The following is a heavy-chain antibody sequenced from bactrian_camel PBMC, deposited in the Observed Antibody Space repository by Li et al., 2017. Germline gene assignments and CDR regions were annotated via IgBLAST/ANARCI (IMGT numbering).Heavy chain of an antibody. V-gene: IGHV3S42*01. CDR1: GYTYRNYC. J-gene: IGHJ6*01. Sequence: VQLVESGGGSVQAGGSLRLSCAASGYTYRNYCMGWFRQAPGKEREGVARINSAGDPSYADSAKGRFTISRDSSEATLYLLMNDLKPEDTAMYYCAAGGSLGCSRFRPADFAYWGQGTQVTVS. CDR2: INSAGDP. D-gene: IGHD6*01. CDR3: AAGGSLGCSRFRPADFAY.